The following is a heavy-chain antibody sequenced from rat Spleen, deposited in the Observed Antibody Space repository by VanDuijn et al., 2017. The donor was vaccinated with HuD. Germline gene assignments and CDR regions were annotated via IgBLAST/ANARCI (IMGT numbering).Heavy chain of an antibody. Sequence: EVQLVESGGGLVQPGRSLKLSCAASGFTFSSFPMAWVRQAPKKGLAWVASISSGCGGTYYPDSVKGRFTISRDNAKSTLYLQMDSLRSEDTASYYCARHGIYNNYGWFAYWGHGTLVTVSS. CDR2: ISSGCGGT. V-gene: IGHV5-25*01. CDR3: ARHGIYNNYGWFAY. J-gene: IGHJ3*01. CDR1: GFTFSSFP. D-gene: IGHD1-10*01.